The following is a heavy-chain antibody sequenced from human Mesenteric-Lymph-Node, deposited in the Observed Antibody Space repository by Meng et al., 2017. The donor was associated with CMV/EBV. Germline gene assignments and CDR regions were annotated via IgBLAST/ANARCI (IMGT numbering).Heavy chain of an antibody. V-gene: IGHV3-7*01. CDR1: GFTFSNSW. CDR2: IKQDESEK. Sequence: GESLKISCAASGFTFSNSWMTWVRQAPGKGLEWVANIKQDESEKYYVDSVKGRFIISRDNAKNSLYLQMNSLRAEDTAVYYCARAKDIIVVPAGYGMDVWGQGTTVTVSS. J-gene: IGHJ6*02. D-gene: IGHD2-2*01. CDR3: ARAKDIIVVPAGYGMDV.